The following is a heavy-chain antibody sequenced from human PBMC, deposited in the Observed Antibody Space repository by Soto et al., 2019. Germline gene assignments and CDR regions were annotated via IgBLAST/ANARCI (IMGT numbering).Heavy chain of an antibody. Sequence: GESLKISCKGYGYSFTSYWISWVRQMPGKGLEWMGRIDPSDSYTNYSPSFQGHVTISADKSISTAYLQWSSLKASDTAMYYCARHASDMDWFDPWGQGTLVTVSS. CDR1: GYSFTSYW. CDR2: IDPSDSYT. V-gene: IGHV5-10-1*01. D-gene: IGHD2-2*01. J-gene: IGHJ5*02. CDR3: ARHASDMDWFDP.